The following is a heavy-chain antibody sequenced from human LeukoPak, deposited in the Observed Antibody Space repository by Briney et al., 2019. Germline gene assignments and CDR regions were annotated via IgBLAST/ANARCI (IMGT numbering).Heavy chain of an antibody. CDR2: IYYSGST. D-gene: IGHD3-16*01. Sequence: SETLSLTCTVSGGSVRGGSYYWGWIRQPPGKGLEWIGSIYYSGSTHYNPSLKSRVAISVDTSKNQFSLKLTSVTAADTAVYYCARRYVSFDYWGQGTLVTVSP. V-gene: IGHV4-39*01. CDR1: GGSVRGGSYY. CDR3: ARRYVSFDY. J-gene: IGHJ4*02.